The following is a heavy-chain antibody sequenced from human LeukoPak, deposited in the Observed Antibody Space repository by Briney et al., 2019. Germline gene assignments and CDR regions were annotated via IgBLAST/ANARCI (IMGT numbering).Heavy chain of an antibody. V-gene: IGHV3-33*01. CDR1: GFTFSSYG. CDR3: ARDRPESIVGATFTFDY. CDR2: IWCDGSNK. D-gene: IGHD1-26*01. J-gene: IGHJ4*02. Sequence: GGSLRLSCAASGFTFSSYGMHWVRQAPGKGLEWVAVIWCDGSNKYYADSVKGRFTISRDNSKNTLYLQMNSLRAEDTAVYYCARDRPESIVGATFTFDYWGQGTLVTVSS.